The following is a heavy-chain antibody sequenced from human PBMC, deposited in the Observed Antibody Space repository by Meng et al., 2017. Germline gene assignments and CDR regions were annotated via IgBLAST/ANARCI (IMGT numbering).Heavy chain of an antibody. V-gene: IGHV1-69*05. Sequence: VQLVASGAEVKKPGSLVKVSCKASGGTFSSYAISWVRQAPGQGLEWMGGIIPIFGTANYAQKFQGRVTITTDESTSTAYMELSSLRSEDTAVYYCASTIAVAGTGWFDPWGQGTLVTVSS. CDR2: IIPIFGTA. J-gene: IGHJ5*02. CDR3: ASTIAVAGTGWFDP. D-gene: IGHD6-19*01. CDR1: GGTFSSYA.